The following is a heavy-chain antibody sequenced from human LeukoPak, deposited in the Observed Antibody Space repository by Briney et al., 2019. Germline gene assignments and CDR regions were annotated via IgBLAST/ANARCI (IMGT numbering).Heavy chain of an antibody. Sequence: SETLSLTCAVYGGSFSTYYWTWIRQSPGKGLDCIGEINHSGNTNYNPSLKSRVAISVDTSKNQFSLKLSSVTAADTAMYYCASRSWDTAVITEIWGQGTMVTVSS. CDR1: GGSFSTYY. CDR3: ASRSWDTAVITEI. V-gene: IGHV4-34*01. D-gene: IGHD5-18*01. CDR2: INHSGNT. J-gene: IGHJ3*02.